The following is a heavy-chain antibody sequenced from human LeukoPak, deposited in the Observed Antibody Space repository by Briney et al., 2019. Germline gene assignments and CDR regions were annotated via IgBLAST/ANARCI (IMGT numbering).Heavy chain of an antibody. CDR3: AKDISFYPTSAFDI. J-gene: IGHJ3*02. CDR1: GFTFDDYA. V-gene: IGHV3-9*01. CDR2: ISWNSGSI. D-gene: IGHD2/OR15-2a*01. Sequence: GGSLRLSCAASGFTFDDYAMHWVRQAPGKGLEWVSGISWNSGSIGYADSVKGRFTISRDNAKNSLYLQMNSLRAEDTALYYCAKDISFYPTSAFDIWGQGTMVTVSS.